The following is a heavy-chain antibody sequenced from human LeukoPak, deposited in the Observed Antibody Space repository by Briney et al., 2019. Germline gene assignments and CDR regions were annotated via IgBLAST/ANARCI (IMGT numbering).Heavy chain of an antibody. CDR2: IYYSGST. CDR3: ARDLANWGNWYFDL. J-gene: IGHJ2*01. V-gene: IGHV4-59*01. D-gene: IGHD7-27*01. CDR1: GGSISTNY. Sequence: PSETLSLTCTVSGGSISTNYWGWLRQPPGKGLEWIGCIYYSGSTNYNPSLKSRVTISVDTSKNQFSLKLSSVTAADTAMYYCARDLANWGNWYFDLWGRGTLLTVSS.